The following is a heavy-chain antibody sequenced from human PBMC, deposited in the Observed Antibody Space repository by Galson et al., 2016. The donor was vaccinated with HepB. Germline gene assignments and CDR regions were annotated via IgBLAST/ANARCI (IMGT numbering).Heavy chain of an antibody. CDR2: ISWNSGGR. CDR3: AKDTTKGWGSEDD. J-gene: IGHJ4*02. D-gene: IGHD3-16*01. CDR1: GFTFDDHA. Sequence: SLRLSCAASGFTFDDHAMHWVRQAPGKGLEWVSGISWNSGGRDYADSVKGRFTISRDNAENSLYMPMNSLRFEHTAMYFCAKDTTKGWGSEDDWGQGTLVT. V-gene: IGHV3-9*01.